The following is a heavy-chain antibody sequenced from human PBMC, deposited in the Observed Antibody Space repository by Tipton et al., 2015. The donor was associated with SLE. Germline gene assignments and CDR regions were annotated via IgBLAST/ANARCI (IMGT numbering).Heavy chain of an antibody. CDR2: IFYSGIT. CDR3: ARGSLVLPTVAGDVDAFGI. CDR1: GVSINNGYYY. V-gene: IGHV4-31*03. D-gene: IGHD4-23*01. J-gene: IGHJ3*02. Sequence: TLSLTCSVSGVSINNGYYYWSWIRQHPGRGLEWIGSIFYSGITYYNPSLKSRVVISVDTSENEVSLKLTSVTGADTALYYCARGSLVLPTVAGDVDAFGIWGQGTAVIVSS.